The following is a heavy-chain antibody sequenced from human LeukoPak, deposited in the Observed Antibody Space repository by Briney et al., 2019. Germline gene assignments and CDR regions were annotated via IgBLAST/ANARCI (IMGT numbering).Heavy chain of an antibody. CDR2: MNPNSGNT. D-gene: IGHD6-19*01. CDR3: ARAVAGIGGLYYFDY. V-gene: IGHV1-8*01. J-gene: IGHJ4*02. Sequence: GASVKVSCKASGYTFTIYDINWVRQATGQGLEWMGWMNPNSGNTGYAQKFQGRVTMTRNTSISTAYMELSSLRSEDTAVYYCARAVAGIGGLYYFDYWGQGTLVTVSS. CDR1: GYTFTIYD.